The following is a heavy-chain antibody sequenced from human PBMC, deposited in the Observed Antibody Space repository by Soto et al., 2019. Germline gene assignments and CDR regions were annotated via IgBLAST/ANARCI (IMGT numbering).Heavy chain of an antibody. D-gene: IGHD3-10*01. V-gene: IGHV4-31*03. CDR2: IFYSGST. J-gene: IGHJ4*02. CDR1: CYSTISCGNY. Sequence: KASDTLSLTCTFSCYSTISCGNYWSWIRQHPGKGLEWIVNIFYSGSTSYNPSLKSRVTISVDTSKNQFSLKLSSVTAADTAVYYCARGQNYYPYWGQGTLVTVSS. CDR3: ARGQNYYPY.